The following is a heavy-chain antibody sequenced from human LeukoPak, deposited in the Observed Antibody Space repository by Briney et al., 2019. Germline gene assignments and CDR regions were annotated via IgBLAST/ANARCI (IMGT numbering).Heavy chain of an antibody. CDR2: IYPGDSDT. Sequence: GESLKISCKGSGYSFTNYWIGWVRQIPGKGLEWIGIIYPGDSDTRYGPSFQGQVTISADKSISTAYLQWSSLKASDTAIYYCARHGDYYGSGAFDYWGQGTLVTVSS. J-gene: IGHJ4*02. CDR3: ARHGDYYGSGAFDY. D-gene: IGHD3-10*01. CDR1: GYSFTNYW. V-gene: IGHV5-51*01.